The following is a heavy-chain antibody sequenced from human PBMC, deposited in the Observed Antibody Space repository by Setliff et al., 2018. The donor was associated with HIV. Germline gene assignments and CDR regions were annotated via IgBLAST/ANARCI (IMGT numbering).Heavy chain of an antibody. D-gene: IGHD3-3*01. V-gene: IGHV4-39*01. J-gene: IGHJ3*01. CDR3: ARHKTNYDFYAFDV. Sequence: PSETLSLTCTVSGGSFSSSTYSWGWIRQPPGMGPEWIGSIHSSGTTYYNPSLKSRVAISVDTSRSQFSLKLGSVTAADTAVYYCARHKTNYDFYAFDVWGQGTMVT. CDR2: IHSSGTT. CDR1: GGSFSSSTYS.